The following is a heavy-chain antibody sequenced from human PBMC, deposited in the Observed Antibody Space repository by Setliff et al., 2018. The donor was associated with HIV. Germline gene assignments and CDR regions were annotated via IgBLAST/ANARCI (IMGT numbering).Heavy chain of an antibody. J-gene: IGHJ6*03. V-gene: IGHV4-34*01. CDR2: INHSGST. D-gene: IGHD5-12*01. Sequence: PSETLSLTCAVYGGSLSEYYWSWIRQSPGKGLEWIGEINHSGSTHYNPPLKSRATISVDTSKNQFSLRLNSVTAADTAVYYCARGATLLPGYSDRWEYFYMDVWGKGTTVTVSS. CDR1: GGSLSEYY. CDR3: ARGATLLPGYSDRWEYFYMDV.